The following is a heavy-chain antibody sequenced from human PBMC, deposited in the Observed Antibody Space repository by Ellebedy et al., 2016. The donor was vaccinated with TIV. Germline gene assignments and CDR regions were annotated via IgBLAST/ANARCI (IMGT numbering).Heavy chain of an antibody. Sequence: GGSLRLXCAASGFTFSSYAMSWVRQAPGQGLEWVSAISGSGGSTYYADSVKGRFTISRDNSKNTLYLQMNSLRAEDTAVYYCAKGVGYGDYYFDYWGQGTLVTVSS. CDR1: GFTFSSYA. CDR2: ISGSGGST. CDR3: AKGVGYGDYYFDY. V-gene: IGHV3-23*01. D-gene: IGHD4-17*01. J-gene: IGHJ4*02.